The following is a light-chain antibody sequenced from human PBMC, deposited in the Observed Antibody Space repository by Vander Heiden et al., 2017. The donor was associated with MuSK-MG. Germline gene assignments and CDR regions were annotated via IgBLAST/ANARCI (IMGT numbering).Light chain of an antibody. Sequence: SALTQPASVSGSPGQSITISCSGASSDISYYRAVSWYQQRPGEAPKLLIFDVSRRPSEISSRFSGSKADNTATLTISGLQPDDEGDYFCSSFTSRDIVVFGGGTKVTVL. CDR2: DVS. CDR1: SSDISYYRA. CDR3: SSFTSRDIVV. J-gene: IGLJ2*01. V-gene: IGLV2-14*03.